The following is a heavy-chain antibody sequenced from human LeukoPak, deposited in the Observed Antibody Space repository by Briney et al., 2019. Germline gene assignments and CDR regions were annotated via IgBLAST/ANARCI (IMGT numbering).Heavy chain of an antibody. CDR1: GSTVSSNY. D-gene: IGHD5-18*01. CDR3: ARQISGYSYANDY. CDR2: IYSGGST. V-gene: IGHV3-53*01. Sequence: GGSLRLSCAASGSTVSSNYMTWVRQAPGKGLEWVSFIYSGGSTYYADSVEGRFTISRDSSKNTVYLQMNSLRAEDTAVYYCARQISGYSYANDYWGQGTLVTVSS. J-gene: IGHJ4*02.